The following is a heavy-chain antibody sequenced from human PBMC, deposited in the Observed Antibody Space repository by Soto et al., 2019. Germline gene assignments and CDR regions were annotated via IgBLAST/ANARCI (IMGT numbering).Heavy chain of an antibody. Sequence: QVQLQESGPGLVKPSQTLSLTCTVSGGSISSGGYYWSWIRQHPGKGLEWIGYIYYSGSTYYNPSLKSRFTISVDTSKNQFSLKLSPVTAADTAVYYCARERGHDYGDYGYFDYWGQGTLVTVSS. J-gene: IGHJ4*02. CDR1: GGSISSGGYY. CDR3: ARERGHDYGDYGYFDY. V-gene: IGHV4-31*03. D-gene: IGHD4-17*01. CDR2: IYYSGST.